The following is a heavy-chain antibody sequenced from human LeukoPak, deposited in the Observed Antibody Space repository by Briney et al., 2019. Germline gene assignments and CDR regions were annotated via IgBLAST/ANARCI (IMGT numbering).Heavy chain of an antibody. Sequence: ASVKVSCKTSGYTFTNYAMNWVRQAPGQGLEWMGWINTNTGNPTYAQGFTGRFVFSLDTSVSTAYLQISSLKAEDTAVYYCARGPRWLQLPYWGQGTLVTVSS. CDR2: INTNTGNP. J-gene: IGHJ4*02. CDR1: GYTFTNYA. D-gene: IGHD5-24*01. V-gene: IGHV7-4-1*02. CDR3: ARGPRWLQLPY.